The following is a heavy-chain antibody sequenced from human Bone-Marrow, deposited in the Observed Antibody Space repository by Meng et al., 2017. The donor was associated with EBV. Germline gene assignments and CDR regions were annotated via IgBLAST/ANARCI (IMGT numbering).Heavy chain of an antibody. J-gene: IGHJ5*01. Sequence: HITSKAACPTMINPTPTLSRTCTFSGFSPSTSGMGEAWIRQPPGKALEWLALIYWDDETRYSPALKNRLTVTKDSSKNQVVFRMANLDPADTATYYCAHRRSDSGWFGFWGQGTLVTVSS. CDR2: IYWDDET. D-gene: IGHD6-19*01. CDR3: AHRRSDSGWFGF. CDR1: GFSPSTSGMG. V-gene: IGHV2-5*02.